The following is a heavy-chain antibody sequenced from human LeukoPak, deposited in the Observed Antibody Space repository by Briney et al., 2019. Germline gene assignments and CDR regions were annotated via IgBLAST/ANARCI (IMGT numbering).Heavy chain of an antibody. V-gene: IGHV4-39*01. CDR3: ARQKFSYGYFDS. D-gene: IGHD5-18*01. CDR1: GGSISSSSYY. J-gene: IGHJ5*01. CDR2: IFYSGST. Sequence: ETLSLTCTVSGGSISSSSYYWGWIRQPPGKGLEWIGSIFYSGSTYYNPSPKSRVTISADTSKNQFSLRLSSVTAADTAVYYCARQKFSYGYFDSWGQGTLVTVSS.